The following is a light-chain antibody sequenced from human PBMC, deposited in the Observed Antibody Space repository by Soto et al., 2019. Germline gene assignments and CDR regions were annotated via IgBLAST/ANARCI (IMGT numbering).Light chain of an antibody. CDR3: SSYAPSNPVL. CDR1: SSDVGGYNY. V-gene: IGLV2-8*01. CDR2: EVS. J-gene: IGLJ2*01. Sequence: QSALTQPPSASGSPGQSVTISCTGTSSDVGGYNYVSWYQQHPGKAPKLILYEVSKRPSGVPDRFSGSKSGNTASLTVSGRQAEDEAGYYCSSYAPSNPVLFGRGTTLTAL.